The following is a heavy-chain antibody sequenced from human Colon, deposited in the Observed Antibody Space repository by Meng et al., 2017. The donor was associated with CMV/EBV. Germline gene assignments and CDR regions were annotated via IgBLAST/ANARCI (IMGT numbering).Heavy chain of an antibody. J-gene: IGHJ6*02. V-gene: IGHV1-8*01. CDR3: ASKSGDYFYGMDV. Sequence: ASVKVSCKASAYIFTKYDINWVRQAPGQGLEWMGWMNPKSGTTGFAQRFQGRLTMTRNTSINTIYLGVSSLTSDDTAVYYCASKSGDYFYGMDVWGQGTTVTVSS. CDR1: AYIFTKYD. CDR2: MNPKSGTT.